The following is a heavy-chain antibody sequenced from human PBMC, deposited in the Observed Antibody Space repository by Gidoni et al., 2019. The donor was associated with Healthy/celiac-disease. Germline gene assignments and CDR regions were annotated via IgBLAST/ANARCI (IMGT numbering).Heavy chain of an antibody. V-gene: IGHV3-33*01. CDR3: ARVSVTTGHYYYYYGMDV. J-gene: IGHJ6*02. CDR1: GFTFSSYG. D-gene: IGHD4-4*01. CDR2: IWYDGSNK. Sequence: QVQLVESGGGVVQPGRSLRLSCAASGFTFSSYGMHWVRQAPGKGLEWVAVIWYDGSNKYYADSVKGRFTISRDNSKNPLYLQMNSLRAEDTAVYYCARVSVTTGHYYYYYGMDVWGQGTTVTVSS.